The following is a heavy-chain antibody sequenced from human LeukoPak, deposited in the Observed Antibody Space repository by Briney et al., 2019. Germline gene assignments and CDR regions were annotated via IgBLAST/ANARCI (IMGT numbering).Heavy chain of an antibody. CDR2: INGNGDKT. V-gene: IGHV3-64*02. CDR1: GFTFSGFS. J-gene: IGHJ5*02. Sequence: GGSLRLSRAASGFTFSGFSMHWIRQAPGRGLEYVSAINGNGDKTFYTDSVRGRFTIFRDNSKNTLFLQMGSLRGEDTALYFCARIDMENFYDLWGQGTLVTVSS. CDR3: ARIDMENFYDL. D-gene: IGHD2/OR15-2a*01.